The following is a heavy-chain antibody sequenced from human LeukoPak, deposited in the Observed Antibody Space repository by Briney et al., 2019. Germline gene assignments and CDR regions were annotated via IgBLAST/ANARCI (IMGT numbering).Heavy chain of an antibody. CDR2: INPSGGST. CDR3: ARDPRRFYYDSSGYWDV. D-gene: IGHD3-22*01. Sequence: ASVKVSCKASGYTFTSYYMHWVRQAPGQGLEWMGIINPSGGSTSYAQKFQGRVTITRDTSASTAYMELSSLRSEDTAVYYCARDPRRFYYDSSGYWDVWGQGTTVTVSS. J-gene: IGHJ6*02. V-gene: IGHV1-46*01. CDR1: GYTFTSYY.